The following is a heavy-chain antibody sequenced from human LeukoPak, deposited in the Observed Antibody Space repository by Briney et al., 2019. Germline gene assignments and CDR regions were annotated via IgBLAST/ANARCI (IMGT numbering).Heavy chain of an antibody. Sequence: PSGTLSLTCTVSSGSISNYYWTWIRQPPGKGLEWIGYISYSGTTNYNPSLKSRVTISIDRSKNQFSLKLNSVTAADTAVYYCAGESFWYFDLWGRGTLVTVSS. CDR2: ISYSGTT. J-gene: IGHJ2*01. CDR3: AGESFWYFDL. V-gene: IGHV4-59*01. CDR1: SGSISNYY.